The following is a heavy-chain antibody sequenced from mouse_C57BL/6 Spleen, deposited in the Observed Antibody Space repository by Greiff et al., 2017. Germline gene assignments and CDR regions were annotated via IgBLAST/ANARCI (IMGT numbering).Heavy chain of an antibody. CDR2: IDPSDSYT. CDR1: GYTFTSYW. Sequence: VQLQQPGAELVRPGTSVKLSCKASGYTFTSYWMHWVKQRPGQGLEWIGVIDPSDSYTNYNQKFKGKATLTVDTSSSTAYMQLSSLTSEDSAVYDCARPGRGRAMDDWGQGTSVTVSS. D-gene: IGHD3-1*01. J-gene: IGHJ4*01. CDR3: ARPGRGRAMDD. V-gene: IGHV1-59*01.